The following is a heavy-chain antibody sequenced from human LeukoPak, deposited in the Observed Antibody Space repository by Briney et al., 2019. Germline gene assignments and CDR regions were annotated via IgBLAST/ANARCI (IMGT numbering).Heavy chain of an antibody. CDR3: ARFAYGSDYFPGHY. D-gene: IGHD3-22*01. J-gene: IGHJ4*02. CDR1: GYSFSNYW. Sequence: GESLKISCKASGYSFSNYWIGWVRQMPGKGLEWMGIVYPGDSNTKYSPSFQGQVTISADRSITTAYLQWSSLEASDTAMYFCARFAYGSDYFPGHYWGQGTRVTVSS. V-gene: IGHV5-51*01. CDR2: VYPGDSNT.